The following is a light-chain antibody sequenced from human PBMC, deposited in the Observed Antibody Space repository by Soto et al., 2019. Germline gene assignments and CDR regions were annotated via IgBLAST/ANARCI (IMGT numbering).Light chain of an antibody. CDR1: SSNIGAGYD. Sequence: QSVLTQPPSVSGAPGQRVTISCTGSSSNIGAGYDVHWYQQLPGTAPKLLIYGNSNRPSGVPDRFSGSKSGTSASLAITGLQAEDGADYYCQSYDISLSGYVVFGGGTKLTVL. CDR2: GNS. V-gene: IGLV1-40*01. CDR3: QSYDISLSGYVV. J-gene: IGLJ2*01.